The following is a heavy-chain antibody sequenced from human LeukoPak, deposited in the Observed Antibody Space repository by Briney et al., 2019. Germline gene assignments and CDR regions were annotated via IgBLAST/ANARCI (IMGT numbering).Heavy chain of an antibody. CDR3: ARDSGYSYGYRYWYFDL. V-gene: IGHV4-59*01. J-gene: IGHJ2*01. Sequence: PETLSLTCTVSGGSISSYHWSWIRQPPGKGLEWIGYIYNSGSTNYNPSLKSRVTISVDTSKNQFSLKLSSVTAADTALYYCARDSGYSYGYRYWYFDLWGRGTLVTVSS. CDR2: IYNSGST. D-gene: IGHD5-18*01. CDR1: GGSISSYH.